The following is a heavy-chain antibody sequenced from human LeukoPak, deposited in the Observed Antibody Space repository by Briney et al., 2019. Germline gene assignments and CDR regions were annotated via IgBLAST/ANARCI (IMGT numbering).Heavy chain of an antibody. Sequence: SETLSLTCTVSGGSISSSSYYWGWIRQPPGKGLEWIGSIYYSGSTYYNPSLKSRVTISVDTSKNQFSLKLSSVTAADTAVYYCASLYDYVWGSYPGRADYWGQGTLVTVSS. CDR3: ASLYDYVWGSYPGRADY. CDR2: IYYSGST. V-gene: IGHV4-39*07. J-gene: IGHJ4*02. CDR1: GGSISSSSYY. D-gene: IGHD3-16*02.